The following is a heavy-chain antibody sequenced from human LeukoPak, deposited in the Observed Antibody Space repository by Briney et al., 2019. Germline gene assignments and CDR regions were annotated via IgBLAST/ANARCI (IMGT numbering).Heavy chain of an antibody. CDR1: GFTFSSYA. CDR2: ISYDGSNK. CDR3: ARTMATLYYYYYGMDV. V-gene: IGHV3-30-3*01. Sequence: GGSLRLSCAASGFTFSSYAMHWVRQAPGKGLEWVAVISYDGSNKYYADSVKGRFTISRDNSMNTLYLQMNSLRAEDTAVYYCARTMATLYYYYYGMDVWGQGTTVTVSS. J-gene: IGHJ6*02. D-gene: IGHD5-24*01.